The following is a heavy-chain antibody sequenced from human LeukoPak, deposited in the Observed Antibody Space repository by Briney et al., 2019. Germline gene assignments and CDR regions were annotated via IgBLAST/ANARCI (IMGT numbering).Heavy chain of an antibody. J-gene: IGHJ3*02. D-gene: IGHD3-16*01. CDR1: GFTFSSYS. V-gene: IGHV3-21*01. CDR3: AREAVRGRHKSRGAFDI. Sequence: GGSLRLSCAASGFTFSSYSMNWVRQAPGKGLEWVSSISSSSSYIYYADSVKGRFTISRDNAKNSLYLQMNSLRAGDTAVYYCAREAVRGRHKSRGAFDIWGQGTMVTVSS. CDR2: ISSSSSYI.